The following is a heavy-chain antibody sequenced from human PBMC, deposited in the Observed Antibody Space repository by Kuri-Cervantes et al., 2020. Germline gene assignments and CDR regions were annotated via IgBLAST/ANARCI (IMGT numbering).Heavy chain of an antibody. CDR2: INYSGTT. Sequence: SETLSLTCTVSSGSISSGTFYWGWIRQPPGKGLEWIGNINYSGTTYYTPSLKSRVTMSVDTSKNQFSLRLSSVTAADTALYYCARRMGTYYGMDVWGQGTTVTVSS. CDR1: SGSISSGTFY. CDR3: ARRMGTYYGMDV. V-gene: IGHV4-39*07. D-gene: IGHD2-8*01. J-gene: IGHJ6*02.